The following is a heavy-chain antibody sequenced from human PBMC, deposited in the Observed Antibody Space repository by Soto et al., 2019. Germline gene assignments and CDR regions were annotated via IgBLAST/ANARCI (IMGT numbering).Heavy chain of an antibody. V-gene: IGHV1-46*01. J-gene: IGHJ6*02. Sequence: ASVKVSCKASGYTFTSYYIHWVRQAPGQGLEWMGIINPSDGSTTYAQKFQGRVTMTRDTSTSTAYMELRSLRSDDTAVYYCARDRGGGYQLLPYYYYYGMDVWGQGTTVTVSS. D-gene: IGHD2-2*01. CDR2: INPSDGST. CDR1: GYTFTSYY. CDR3: ARDRGGGYQLLPYYYYYGMDV.